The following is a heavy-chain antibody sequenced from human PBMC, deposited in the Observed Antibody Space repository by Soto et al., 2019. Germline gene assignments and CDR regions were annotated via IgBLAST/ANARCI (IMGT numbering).Heavy chain of an antibody. J-gene: IGHJ6*02. V-gene: IGHV3-30-3*01. CDR2: ISYAGSNK. CDR3: ARGGFAACYGMDV. D-gene: IGHD3-10*01. CDR1: GFTFSSYA. Sequence: QVQLVESGGGVVQPGRSLRLSCAAAGFTFSSYAMHWVRQAPGKGLEWVAVISYAGSNKYYADSLKGRFTISRDNSKNTLYLQMNSLRAEDTAVYYCARGGFAACYGMDVWGQETTVTVSS.